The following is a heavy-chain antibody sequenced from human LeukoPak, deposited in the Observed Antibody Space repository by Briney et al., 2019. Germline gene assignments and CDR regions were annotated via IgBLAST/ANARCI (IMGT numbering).Heavy chain of an antibody. D-gene: IGHD3-10*01. Sequence: SETLSLTCTVSGGSISSGGYYWSWIRQHPGKGLEWIGYIYYSGSTYYNPPLKSRVTISVDTSKNQFSLKLSSVTAADTAVYYCARSRSGPIDYWGQGTLVTVSS. CDR3: ARSRSGPIDY. CDR1: GGSISSGGYY. CDR2: IYYSGST. V-gene: IGHV4-31*03. J-gene: IGHJ4*02.